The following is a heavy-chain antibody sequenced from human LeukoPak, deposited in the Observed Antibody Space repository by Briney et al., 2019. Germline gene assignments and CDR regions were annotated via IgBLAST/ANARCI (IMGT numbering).Heavy chain of an antibody. CDR2: INHSGST. D-gene: IGHD4-23*01. J-gene: IGHJ3*02. V-gene: IGHV4-34*01. Sequence: SETLSLTCAVYGGSFSGYYWSWIRQPPGKGLEWIGEINHSGSTNYNPSLKSRVTISVDTSKNQFSLKLSSVTAADTAVYYCARVRTTTVVTSDAFDIWGQGTMVTVSS. CDR1: GGSFSGYY. CDR3: ARVRTTTVVTSDAFDI.